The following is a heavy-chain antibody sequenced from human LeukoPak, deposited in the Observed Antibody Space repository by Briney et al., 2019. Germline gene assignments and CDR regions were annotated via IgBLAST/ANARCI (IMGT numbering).Heavy chain of an antibody. CDR1: GFTFSSYA. CDR3: AGVAGYYYYYGMDV. D-gene: IGHD6-19*01. J-gene: IGHJ6*02. CDR2: ISYDGSNK. V-gene: IGHV3-30*04. Sequence: GGSLRLSCAASGFTFSSYAMHWVRQAPGKGLEWVAVISYDGSNKYYADSVKGRFIISRDNSKNTLYLQMNSLRAEDTAVYYCAGVAGYYYYYGMDVWGQGTTVTVSS.